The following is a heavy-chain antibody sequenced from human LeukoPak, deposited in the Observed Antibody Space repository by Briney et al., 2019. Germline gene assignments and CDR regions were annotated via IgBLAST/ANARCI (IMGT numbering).Heavy chain of an antibody. Sequence: ASVKVSCKASGGTLSSYAISWVRQAPGQGLEWTGGIIPIFGTANYAQKFQGRVTITADESSSTAYMELSSLRSEDTAVYYCARVPSSSWFALHWGQGTLVTVSS. CDR3: ARVPSSSWFALH. CDR1: GGTLSSYA. CDR2: IIPIFGTA. J-gene: IGHJ1*01. V-gene: IGHV1-69*13. D-gene: IGHD6-13*01.